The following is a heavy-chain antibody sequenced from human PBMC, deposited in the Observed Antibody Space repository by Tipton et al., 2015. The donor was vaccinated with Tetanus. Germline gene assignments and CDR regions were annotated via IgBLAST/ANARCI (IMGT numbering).Heavy chain of an antibody. CDR2: IYPDDSDT. J-gene: IGHJ6*03. V-gene: IGHV5-51*01. CDR3: ARLGRQGGALRKLYYYYFLDV. D-gene: IGHD3-16*01. Sequence: QSGAGVKKAGESLKISCKGSGYRFTDYWIGWVRQMPGKGLEWMGIIYPDDSDTKYSPSFQGQVTISVDKSINTAYLQWSSLKASDTAMYFCARLGRQGGALRKLYYYYFLDVWGKGTTVTVSS. CDR1: GYRFTDYW.